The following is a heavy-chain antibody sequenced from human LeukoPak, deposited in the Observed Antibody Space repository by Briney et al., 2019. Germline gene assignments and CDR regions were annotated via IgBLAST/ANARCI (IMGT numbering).Heavy chain of an antibody. J-gene: IGHJ4*02. Sequence: PGGSLRLSCAASGFTFSSYEMNWVRQAPGKGLEWVSYISSSGSTIYYADSVKGRFTISRDNAKNSLYLQMNSLRAEDTAVYYCARDHGFLEWLPYVDYWGQGTLVTVSS. V-gene: IGHV3-48*03. CDR3: ARDHGFLEWLPYVDY. D-gene: IGHD3-3*01. CDR2: ISSSGSTI. CDR1: GFTFSSYE.